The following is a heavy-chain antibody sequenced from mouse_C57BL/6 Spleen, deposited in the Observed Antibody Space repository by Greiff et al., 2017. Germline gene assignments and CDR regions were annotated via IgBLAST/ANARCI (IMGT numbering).Heavy chain of an antibody. J-gene: IGHJ3*01. CDR1: GFNIKDDY. Sequence: EVQLQQSGAELVRPGASVKLSCTASGFNIKDDYMHWVKQRPEQGLEWIGWIDPENGDTESASKLQGKATITADTSSNSAYLQLSSLSSGDTAVYYCISTGAYWGQGTLVTVSA. CDR2: IDPENGDT. D-gene: IGHD1-1*01. V-gene: IGHV14-4*01. CDR3: ISTGAY.